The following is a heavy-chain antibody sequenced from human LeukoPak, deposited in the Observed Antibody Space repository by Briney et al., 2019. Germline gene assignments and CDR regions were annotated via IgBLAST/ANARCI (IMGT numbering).Heavy chain of an antibody. D-gene: IGHD6-19*01. Sequence: GGSLRLSCAAAGFTVSSYAMGWVRQAPGKGLGWVSAISGSGGSTYYADSVKGRFTISSDNYENTLYLQMNSLRAEDTAVYYCAKIIAVAGTPFDPWGQGTLVTVSS. CDR3: AKIIAVAGTPFDP. V-gene: IGHV3-23*01. J-gene: IGHJ5*02. CDR2: ISGSGGST. CDR1: GFTVSSYA.